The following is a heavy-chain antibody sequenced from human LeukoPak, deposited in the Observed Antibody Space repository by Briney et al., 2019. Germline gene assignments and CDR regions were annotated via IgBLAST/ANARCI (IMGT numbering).Heavy chain of an antibody. D-gene: IGHD5-18*01. J-gene: IGHJ4*02. CDR2: SDHEVGKS. Sequence: GASVKVSCKVSGKTLSDLSIHWLRQPPGKGLEWLGGSDHEVGKSIDAQMFQGRVTMTEDTSIDTAYMELSSLRSEDTAVYYCVTGFTTMAVDYFDYWGQGTLVTVSP. V-gene: IGHV1-24*01. CDR3: VTGFTTMAVDYFDY. CDR1: GKTLSDLS.